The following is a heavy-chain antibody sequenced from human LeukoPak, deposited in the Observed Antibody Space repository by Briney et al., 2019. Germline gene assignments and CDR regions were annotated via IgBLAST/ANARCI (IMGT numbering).Heavy chain of an antibody. J-gene: IGHJ4*02. Sequence: ASVKVSCKASGYTFTSYGISWVRQAPGQGLEWMGWISAYNGNTNYAQKLQGRVTMTADTSTSTAYMELRSLRSDDTAVYYCARDQYGIAVAGTGFIDYWGQGTLVTVSS. CDR2: ISAYNGNT. V-gene: IGHV1-18*01. CDR1: GYTFTSYG. CDR3: ARDQYGIAVAGTGFIDY. D-gene: IGHD6-19*01.